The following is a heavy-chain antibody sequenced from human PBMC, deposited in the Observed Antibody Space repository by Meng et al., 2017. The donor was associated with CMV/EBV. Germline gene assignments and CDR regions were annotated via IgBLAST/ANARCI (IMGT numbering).Heavy chain of an antibody. J-gene: IGHJ6*02. CDR1: GFTFSSYS. D-gene: IGHD1-26*01. CDR2: ISSSSSYI. Sequence: SCAASGFTFSSYSMNWVRQAPGKGLEWVSSISSSSSYIYYADSVKGRFTISRDNAKNSLYLQMNSLRAEDTAVYYCARYAGATFAYYYYGMDVWGQGTTVTVSS. V-gene: IGHV3-21*01. CDR3: ARYAGATFAYYYYGMDV.